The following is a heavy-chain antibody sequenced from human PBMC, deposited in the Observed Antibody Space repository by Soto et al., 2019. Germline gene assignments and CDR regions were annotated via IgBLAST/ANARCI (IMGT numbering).Heavy chain of an antibody. V-gene: IGHV1-2*02. D-gene: IGHD2-8*02. J-gene: IGHJ6*02. CDR3: ARRKLSTLVVADYYGISV. CDR1: GYTFSDNH. Sequence: QVQLVHSGAEVKKPGASVTVSCKASGYTFSDNHIHWLRQAPGQRPEWMGWINPKSGGTNFAEKFQGRVTMTRDTSISTAYMELSSLRSDDTAVYYCARRKLSTLVVADYYGISVWGHWTTVMVSS. CDR2: INPKSGGT.